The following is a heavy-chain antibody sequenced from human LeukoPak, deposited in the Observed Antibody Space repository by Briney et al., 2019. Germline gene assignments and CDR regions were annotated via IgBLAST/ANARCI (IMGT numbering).Heavy chain of an antibody. Sequence: SQTLSLTCAVSGGSISSGSYSWSWLRQPPGKGLEWIGYIYHSGSTYYNPSLKSRVTISVDRSKNQFSLKLSSVTAADTAVYYCARVRYRYSSSWYLTQNWFDPWGQGTLVTVSS. V-gene: IGHV4-30-2*01. CDR1: GGSISSGSYS. J-gene: IGHJ5*02. CDR2: IYHSGST. CDR3: ARVRYRYSSSWYLTQNWFDP. D-gene: IGHD6-13*01.